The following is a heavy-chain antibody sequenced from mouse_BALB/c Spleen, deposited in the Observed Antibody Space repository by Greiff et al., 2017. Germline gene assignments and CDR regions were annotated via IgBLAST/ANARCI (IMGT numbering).Heavy chain of an antibody. Sequence: EVQLQQSGAELVRPGALVKLSCKASGFNIKDYYMHWVKQRPEQGLEWIGWIDPENGNTIYDPKFQGKASITADTSSNTAYLQLSSLTSEDTAVYYCAPIYYYGSSYPYYFDYWGQGTTLTVSS. CDR3: APIYYYGSSYPYYFDY. J-gene: IGHJ2*01. V-gene: IGHV14-1*02. CDR1: GFNIKDYY. CDR2: IDPENGNT. D-gene: IGHD1-1*01.